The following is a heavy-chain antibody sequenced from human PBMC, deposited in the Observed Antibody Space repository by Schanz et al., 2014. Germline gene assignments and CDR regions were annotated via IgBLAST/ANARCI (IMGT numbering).Heavy chain of an antibody. J-gene: IGHJ4*02. V-gene: IGHV3-23*01. CDR2: ISASGGDT. Sequence: DVHLLESGGGLVQPGGSLRLSCAASEFTFSTDAMSWVRQAPGQGLEWLSVISASGGDTYYADSVKGRFTISRDNSKNALYLQMNSLRDEDTAVYYCAKVRYSSGWRGDYFDEWGQGTLVTVAS. D-gene: IGHD6-25*01. CDR3: AKVRYSSGWRGDYFDE. CDR1: EFTFSTDA.